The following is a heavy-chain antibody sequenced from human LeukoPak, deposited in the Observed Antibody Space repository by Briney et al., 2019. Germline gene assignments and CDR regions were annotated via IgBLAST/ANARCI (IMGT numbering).Heavy chain of an antibody. CDR3: ARGAFNYYDTIGYSNDAFDI. CDR2: ISYSGST. J-gene: IGHJ3*02. V-gene: IGHV4-31*03. Sequence: SETLSLTCTVSGGSISSGGHYWSWIRQHPGKGLEWIAYISYSGSTYYNPSLKSRIIISVDTSKNRFSLKLSSVTAADTAVYFCARGAFNYYDTIGYSNDAFDIWGQGTMVTVSS. D-gene: IGHD3-22*01. CDR1: GGSISSGGHY.